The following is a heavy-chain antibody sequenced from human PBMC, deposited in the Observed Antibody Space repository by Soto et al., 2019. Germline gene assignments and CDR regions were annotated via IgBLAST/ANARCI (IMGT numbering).Heavy chain of an antibody. CDR3: ARDRYGDLFDY. CDR2: IYYSGST. V-gene: IGHV4-59*01. D-gene: IGHD4-17*01. J-gene: IGHJ4*02. CDR1: GGSISSYY. Sequence: PSETLSLTCTVSGGSISSYYWSWIRQPPGKGLEWIGYIYYSGSTNYNPSLKSRVTISVDTSKNQISLKLSSVTAADTAVYYCARDRYGDLFDYWGQGTLVTVSS.